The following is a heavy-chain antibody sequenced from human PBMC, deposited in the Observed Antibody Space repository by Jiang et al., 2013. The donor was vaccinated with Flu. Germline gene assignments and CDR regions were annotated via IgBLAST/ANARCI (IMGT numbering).Heavy chain of an antibody. J-gene: IGHJ4*02. V-gene: IGHV2-5*02. Sequence: LTCTVSGFSLSDPTMGVGWIRQPPGKALEWLALIYWDNDQRYSPPLESRLTITKDTSKNQVVLTLSNADPVDTATYYCARSVYDTTGSFDFWGQGTLVTVSS. CDR2: IYWDNDQ. D-gene: IGHD3-22*01. CDR3: ARSVYDTTGSFDF. CDR1: GFSLSDPTMG.